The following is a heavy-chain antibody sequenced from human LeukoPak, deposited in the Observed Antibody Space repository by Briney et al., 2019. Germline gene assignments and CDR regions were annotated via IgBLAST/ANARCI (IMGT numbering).Heavy chain of an antibody. CDR3: ARLAYCSNDVCYSNYYYSMDV. V-gene: IGHV5-51*01. J-gene: IGHJ6*03. D-gene: IGHD2-8*01. CDR1: GYTFSSYW. CDR2: IYPDDSDT. Sequence: GESLKISCKGSGYTFSSYWIGWLRQMPGKGLEWMGIIYPDDSDTRYSPSFQGQVTISADKSISTAYLQWSSLKASDTGMYYCARLAYCSNDVCYSNYYYSMDVWGKGTTVTVSS.